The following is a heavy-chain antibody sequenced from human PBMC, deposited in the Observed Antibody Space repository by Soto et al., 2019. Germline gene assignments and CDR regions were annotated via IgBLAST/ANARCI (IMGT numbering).Heavy chain of an antibody. J-gene: IGHJ4*02. V-gene: IGHV4-59*01. CDR2: IYYSGST. Sequence: ASETLSLTCTVSGGSISSYYWSWIRQPPGKGLEWIGYIYYSGSTNYNPSLKSRVTISVDTSKNQFSLKLSSVTAADTAVYYCARGCSSTSCYPDWGQGTLVTVSS. CDR3: ARGCSSTSCYPD. D-gene: IGHD2-2*01. CDR1: GGSISSYY.